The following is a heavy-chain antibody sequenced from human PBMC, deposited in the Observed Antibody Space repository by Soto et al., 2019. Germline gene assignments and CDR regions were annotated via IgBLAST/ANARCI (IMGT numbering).Heavy chain of an antibody. V-gene: IGHV4-30-4*01. D-gene: IGHD2-15*01. Sequence: SETLSLTCTVSGGSISSGNYYWSWIRQPPGKGLEWIGYIYYSGSTYYSPSLKSRVTISVDTSKNQFSLKLSSVTAADTAVYYCARYCSGGSCYPYYYYGLDVWGQGTTVT. CDR3: ARYCSGGSCYPYYYYGLDV. CDR2: IYYSGST. J-gene: IGHJ6*02. CDR1: GGSISSGNYY.